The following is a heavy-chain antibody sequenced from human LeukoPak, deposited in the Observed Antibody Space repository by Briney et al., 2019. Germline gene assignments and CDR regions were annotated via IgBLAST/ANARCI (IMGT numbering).Heavy chain of an antibody. V-gene: IGHV3-23*01. D-gene: IGHD3-16*01. CDR1: GFTFSTYG. CDR3: ATPPGLRANN. CDR2: ISGRDGNT. Sequence: GGTLRLSCAASGFTFSTYGMNWVRQAPGKGLEWVSAISGRDGNTYYADSVKGRFTISRDNSKNTLYLQMNSLRAEDTAVYFCATPPGLRANNWGQGTLVTVSS. J-gene: IGHJ4*02.